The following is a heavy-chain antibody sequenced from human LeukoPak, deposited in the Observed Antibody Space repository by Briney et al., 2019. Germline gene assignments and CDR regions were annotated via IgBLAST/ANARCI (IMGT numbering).Heavy chain of an antibody. D-gene: IGHD2-15*01. CDR1: GGSFSDYY. J-gene: IGHJ4*02. CDR3: ARESVVAAAPFDY. V-gene: IGHV4-34*01. Sequence: SETLSLTCAVYGGSFSDYYWSWIRQPPGKGLEWIGEINHSGSTNYNPSLNSRVTISVDTSKNQFSLRLSSVTAADTAVYYRARESVVAAAPFDYWGQGTLVTVSS. CDR2: INHSGST.